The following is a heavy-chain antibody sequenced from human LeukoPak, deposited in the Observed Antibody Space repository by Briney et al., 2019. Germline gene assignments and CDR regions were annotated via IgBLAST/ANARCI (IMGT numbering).Heavy chain of an antibody. J-gene: IGHJ4*02. CDR2: ISYDGSNK. CDR1: GFTFSSYG. Sequence: HSGGSLRLSCAASGFTFSSYGMHWVRQAPGKGLEWVAVISYDGSNKYYADSVKGRFTISRDNSKNALYLQMNSLRAEDTAVYYGAKGGRDIVVVPADYWGQGTLVTVSS. CDR3: AKGGRDIVVVPADY. D-gene: IGHD2-2*01. V-gene: IGHV3-30*18.